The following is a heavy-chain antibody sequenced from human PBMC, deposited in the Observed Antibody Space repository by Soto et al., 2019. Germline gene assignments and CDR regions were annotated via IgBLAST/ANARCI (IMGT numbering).Heavy chain of an antibody. CDR3: AREGRLLRDYYDSSGYYLSAFDI. Sequence: PSETLSLTCTVSGGSISSGGYYWSWIRQHPGKGLKGIGYIYYSGSTYYNPSLKSRVTISVDTSKNQFSLKLSSVTAADTAVYYCAREGRLLRDYYDSSGYYLSAFDIWGQGTMVTVSS. V-gene: IGHV4-31*03. CDR1: GGSISSGGYY. D-gene: IGHD3-22*01. J-gene: IGHJ3*02. CDR2: IYYSGST.